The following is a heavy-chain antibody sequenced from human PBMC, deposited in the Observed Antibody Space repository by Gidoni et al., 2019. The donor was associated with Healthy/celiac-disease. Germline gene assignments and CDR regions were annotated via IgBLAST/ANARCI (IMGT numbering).Heavy chain of an antibody. CDR3: ARGRYYYDSSGYHTWFDP. J-gene: IGHJ5*02. CDR1: GYSFTSYW. Sequence: EVQLVQSGAEVPKPGESLKISCQGSGYSFTSYWLGWVRQMPGKGLEWMGIIYPGDSDTRYSPSFQGQVTISADKSISTAYLQWSSLKASDTAMYYCARGRYYYDSSGYHTWFDPWGQGTLVTVSS. D-gene: IGHD3-22*01. CDR2: IYPGDSDT. V-gene: IGHV5-51*01.